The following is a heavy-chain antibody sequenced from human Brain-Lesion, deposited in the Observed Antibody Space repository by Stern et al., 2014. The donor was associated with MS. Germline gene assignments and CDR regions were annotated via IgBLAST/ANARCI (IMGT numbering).Heavy chain of an antibody. CDR3: ASGYRIFDY. CDR2: FPPSGSA. J-gene: IGHJ4*02. D-gene: IGHD5-18*01. Sequence: QVQLGQSGPGLVKPSQTLSLTCTVSGGSISSGSDYWSWIRQPGGKGLGWMGRFPPSGSAFYTPSLKRRVTISTDTSMNQFSLELNSATAADPAIYYCASGYRIFDYWGQGILVTVSS. CDR1: GGSISSGSDY. V-gene: IGHV4-61*02.